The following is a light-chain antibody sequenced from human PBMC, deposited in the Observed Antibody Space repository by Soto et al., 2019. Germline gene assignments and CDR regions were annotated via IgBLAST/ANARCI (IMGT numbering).Light chain of an antibody. J-gene: IGKJ5*01. Sequence: EIVMTQSPGTLSALPGHSATLPCRASQSVGSNMAWYQQRPGQAPRLLIYAASTRAAGVPIRFSGSGSGTEFTLTITSLQSDDFAVYYCQQYNQWSPITFGQGTRLEIK. V-gene: IGKV3-15*01. CDR1: QSVGSN. CDR3: QQYNQWSPIT. CDR2: AAS.